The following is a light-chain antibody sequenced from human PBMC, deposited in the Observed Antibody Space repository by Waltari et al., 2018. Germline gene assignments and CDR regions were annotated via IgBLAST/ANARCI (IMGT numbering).Light chain of an antibody. J-gene: IGKJ1*01. CDR3: QQYDYWPWT. CDR1: QPVEST. CDR2: GTA. Sequence: WRARQPVESTFAWIQHKPGQPPWLPIHGTATRATGNPARFTGGASGTDVSLNISSLHPEDFATYGCQQYDYWPWTFGQGTRVKTK. V-gene: IGKV3D-15*01.